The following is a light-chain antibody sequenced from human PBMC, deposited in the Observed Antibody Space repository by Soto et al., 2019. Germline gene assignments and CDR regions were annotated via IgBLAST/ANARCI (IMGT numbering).Light chain of an antibody. CDR1: SSDVGNYNL. V-gene: IGLV2-23*02. CDR3: CSYAGDSYV. J-gene: IGLJ1*01. Sequence: QSALTQPASVSGSPGQWITISCTGTSSDVGNYNLVSWYQQHPGKAPKLMIYDVSKRPSGVSNRFSGSKSGNTASLTISGLQADDEADYYCCSYAGDSYVFGTGTKVTVL. CDR2: DVS.